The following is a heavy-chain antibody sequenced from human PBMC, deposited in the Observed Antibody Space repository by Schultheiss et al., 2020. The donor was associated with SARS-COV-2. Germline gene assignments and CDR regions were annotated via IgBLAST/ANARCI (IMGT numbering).Heavy chain of an antibody. CDR3: ARDQSCGGDCYYPDY. CDR1: GGSISSSSYY. Sequence: SQTLSLTCTVSGGSISSSSYYWSWIRQPPGKGLEWIGYIYYSGSTNYNPSLKSRVTISVDTSKNQFSLKLSSVTAEDTAVYYCARDQSCGGDCYYPDYWGQGTLVTVSS. J-gene: IGHJ4*02. CDR2: IYYSGST. D-gene: IGHD2-21*02. V-gene: IGHV4-61*01.